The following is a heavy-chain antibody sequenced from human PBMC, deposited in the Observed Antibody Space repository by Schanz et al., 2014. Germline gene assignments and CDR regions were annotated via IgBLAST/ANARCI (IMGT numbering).Heavy chain of an antibody. J-gene: IGHJ6*02. Sequence: VQLVESGGGVVQRGGSLRLSCAASGFIFSNYGMHWVRQAPGKGLEWVSYISSSSSTIYYADSVKGRFTISRDNAKNSLYLQMNSLRAEDTAVYYCARDRQQLVGRIGYYYGMDVWGQGTTVTVSS. CDR2: ISSSSSTI. V-gene: IGHV3-48*01. CDR1: GFIFSNYG. CDR3: ARDRQQLVGRIGYYYGMDV. D-gene: IGHD6-13*01.